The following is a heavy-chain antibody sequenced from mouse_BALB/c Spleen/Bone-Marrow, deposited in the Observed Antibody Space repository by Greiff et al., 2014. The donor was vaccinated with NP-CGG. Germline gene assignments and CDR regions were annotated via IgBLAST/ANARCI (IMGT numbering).Heavy chain of an antibody. CDR3: ARQQRYYAMDY. J-gene: IGHJ4*01. CDR1: GFTFSSYG. V-gene: IGHV5-6*01. Sequence: EVMLVESGGDLVKPGGSLKLSCAASGFTFSSYGMSWGRQTPDKGLEWVATISSGGSNTYYPDSVKGRFTISRDNAKNTLYLQMSSLKSEDTAMYYCARQQRYYAMDYWGQGTPVTVSS. CDR2: ISSGGSNT.